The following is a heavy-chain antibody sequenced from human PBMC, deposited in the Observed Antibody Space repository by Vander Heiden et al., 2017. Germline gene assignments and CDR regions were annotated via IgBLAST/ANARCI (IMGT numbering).Heavy chain of an antibody. V-gene: IGHV3-23*01. CDR2: ISCSGGST. J-gene: IGHJ4*02. CDR3: AKEGAGLSSAF. Sequence: EVQLLESGGGLVQPGGSLRLSCAASAFTFSIHAMSWFRQAPGQVLEWVSAISCSGGSTYYADSVKGRFTISRDNSKNTLYLQMNSLRAEDTAVYYCAKEGAGLSSAFWGQGTLVTVSS. CDR1: AFTFSIHA. D-gene: IGHD1-26*01.